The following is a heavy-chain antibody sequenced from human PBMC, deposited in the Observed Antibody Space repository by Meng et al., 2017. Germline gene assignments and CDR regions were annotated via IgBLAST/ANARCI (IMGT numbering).Heavy chain of an antibody. V-gene: IGHV4-30-2*01. CDR1: GGSISSGGYS. CDR3: ARTDYGGYWYFDL. J-gene: IGHJ2*01. Sequence: QLQLQESGSGLVKPSQTLSLTCAVSGGSISSGGYSWSWIRQPPGKGLEWIGYIYHSGSTYYNPSLKSRVTISVDRSKNQFSLKLSSVPAADTAVYYCARTDYGGYWYFDLWGRGTPVTVSS. CDR2: IYHSGST. D-gene: IGHD4-17*01.